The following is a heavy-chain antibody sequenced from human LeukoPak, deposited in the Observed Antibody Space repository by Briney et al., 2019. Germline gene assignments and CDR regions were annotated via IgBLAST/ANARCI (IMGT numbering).Heavy chain of an antibody. J-gene: IGHJ3*02. Sequence: SETLSLTCTVSGGSISSYYWSWIRQPPGKGLEWIGYIYYSGSTNYDPSLKSRVTISVDTSKNQFSLKLSSVTAADTAVYYCARVLSSGWYGAFDIWGQGTMVTVSS. CDR3: ARVLSSGWYGAFDI. CDR2: IYYSGST. V-gene: IGHV4-59*01. D-gene: IGHD6-19*01. CDR1: GGSISSYY.